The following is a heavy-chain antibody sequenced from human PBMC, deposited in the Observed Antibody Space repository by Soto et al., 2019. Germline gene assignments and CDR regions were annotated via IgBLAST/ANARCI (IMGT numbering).Heavy chain of an antibody. D-gene: IGHD5-18*01. Sequence: QVQLQESGPGLVKPSETLSLTCTVSGGSVSSASHYWSWIRQPPGKGLEWIGYVYYSGTTNYHPSLQSRVTISVDTSRNQFSLKLSSVTAADTAVYYCARDYRGYTTGYAFDIWGQGTMVTGSS. CDR2: VYYSGTT. J-gene: IGHJ3*02. CDR3: ARDYRGYTTGYAFDI. V-gene: IGHV4-61*01. CDR1: GGSVSSASHY.